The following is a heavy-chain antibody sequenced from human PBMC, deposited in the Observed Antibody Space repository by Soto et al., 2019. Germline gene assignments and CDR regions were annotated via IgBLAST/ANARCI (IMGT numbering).Heavy chain of an antibody. Sequence: QVQLVESGGGVVQPGRSLRLSCAASGFTFSSYGMHWVRQAPGKGLEWVAVISYDGSNKYYADSVKGRFTISRDNSKNTLYLQMNRLRAEDTAVYYCAKVAVDTAMVIYYGMDVWGQGTTVTVSS. CDR2: ISYDGSNK. J-gene: IGHJ6*02. D-gene: IGHD5-18*01. V-gene: IGHV3-30*18. CDR1: GFTFSSYG. CDR3: AKVAVDTAMVIYYGMDV.